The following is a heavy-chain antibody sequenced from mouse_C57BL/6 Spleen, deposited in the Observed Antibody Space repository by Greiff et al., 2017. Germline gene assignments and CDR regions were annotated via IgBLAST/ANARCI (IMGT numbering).Heavy chain of an antibody. J-gene: IGHJ2*01. CDR2: IYPGSGST. D-gene: IGHD2-2*01. V-gene: IGHV1-55*01. Sequence: QVQLKQPGAELVKPGASVKMSCKASGYTFTSYWITWVKQRPGQGLEWIGDIYPGSGSTNYNEKFKSKATLTVDTTSSTAYMQLSSLTSEDSAVYYCARPNYGYDGNDWGQGTTLTVSS. CDR3: ARPNYGYDGND. CDR1: GYTFTSYW.